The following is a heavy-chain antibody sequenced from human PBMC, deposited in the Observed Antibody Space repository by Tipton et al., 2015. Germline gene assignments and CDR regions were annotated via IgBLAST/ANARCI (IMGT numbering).Heavy chain of an antibody. J-gene: IGHJ4*02. CDR1: GGSISSSSYH. CDR3: ARLPPPELRYFDWLSHFDY. V-gene: IGHV4-39*01. D-gene: IGHD3-9*01. CDR2: IYYSGNT. Sequence: TLSLTCTVSGGSISSSSYHWSWIRQPPGKGLGLVGSIYYSGNTYYNPSLKSRVTISVDTSKNQFSLKLSSVTAADTAVYYCARLPPPELRYFDWLSHFDYWGQGTVVTVSS.